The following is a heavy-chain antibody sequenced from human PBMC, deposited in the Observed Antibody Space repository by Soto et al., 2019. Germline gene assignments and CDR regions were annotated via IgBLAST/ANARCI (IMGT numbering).Heavy chain of an antibody. CDR2: ISTTSTFT. Sequence: GGSLRLSCAASGFTFSSYSMNWVRQAPGKGLEWVSSISTTSTFTDYAASLKGRVTVSRDNSRNALFLQLDSLRDEDTAVYFCARGAVSRQHFYYGFDVWGQGTTVTVSS. V-gene: IGHV3-21*03. D-gene: IGHD4-17*01. CDR3: ARGAVSRQHFYYGFDV. CDR1: GFTFSSYS. J-gene: IGHJ6*02.